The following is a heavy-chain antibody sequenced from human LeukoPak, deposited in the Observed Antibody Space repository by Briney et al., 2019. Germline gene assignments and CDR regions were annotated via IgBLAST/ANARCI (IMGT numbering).Heavy chain of an antibody. CDR3: ARATWGIDSSGFLDY. J-gene: IGHJ4*02. D-gene: IGHD3-22*01. CDR1: GFTFSTDE. V-gene: IGHV3-48*03. Sequence: PGGSLRLSCAASGFTFSTDEMDWIRQAPGQGLGWVAYISSSGSTIYYVDSVKGRFTISRDNAKKSLYLQMNSLRAEDTAVYYCARATWGIDSSGFLDYWGQGTLVTVSS. CDR2: ISSSGSTI.